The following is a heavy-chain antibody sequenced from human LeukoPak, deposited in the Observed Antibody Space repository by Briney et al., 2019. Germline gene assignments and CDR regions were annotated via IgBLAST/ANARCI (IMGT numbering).Heavy chain of an antibody. D-gene: IGHD3-10*01. V-gene: IGHV1-69*13. CDR1: GGTFSSYA. CDR3: ARAAYDGSGNYYYYGMDV. Sequence: SVKVSCKASGGTFSSYAISWVRQAPGQGLEWMGGIIPIFGTANYAQKFQGRVTVTADESTSTAYMELSSLRSEDTAVYYCARAAYDGSGNYYYYGMDVWGQGTTVTVSS. J-gene: IGHJ6*02. CDR2: IIPIFGTA.